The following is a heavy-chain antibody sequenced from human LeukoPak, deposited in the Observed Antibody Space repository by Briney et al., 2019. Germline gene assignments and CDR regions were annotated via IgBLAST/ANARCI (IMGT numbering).Heavy chain of an antibody. CDR2: IKQDGSEK. Sequence: GGSLRLSCAASRFTFSSHWMGWVRQAPGKGLEWVGNIKQDGSEKYYVDSVKGRFTISRDNAKNSLYLQMNSLRAEDTAVYYCARTLSEYDFWSGYSENYFDYWGQGTLVTVSS. D-gene: IGHD3-3*01. CDR3: ARTLSEYDFWSGYSENYFDY. CDR1: RFTFSSHW. J-gene: IGHJ4*02. V-gene: IGHV3-7*01.